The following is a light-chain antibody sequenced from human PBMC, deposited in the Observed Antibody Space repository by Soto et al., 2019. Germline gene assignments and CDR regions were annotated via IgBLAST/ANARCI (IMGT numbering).Light chain of an antibody. CDR3: QQSYNWPLT. V-gene: IGKV3-15*01. Sequence: EIVMTQSPATLSVSPGDSATLSCRASQSVSNNLAWYHQKPGQAPRVLIYGASIRATGVPARFSGSGSGTEFTLPISSLQSEDSAFFYYQQSYNWPLTFGQGTKVDIK. J-gene: IGKJ1*01. CDR2: GAS. CDR1: QSVSNN.